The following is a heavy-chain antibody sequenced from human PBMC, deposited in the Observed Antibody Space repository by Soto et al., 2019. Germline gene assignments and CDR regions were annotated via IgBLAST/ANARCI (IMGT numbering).Heavy chain of an antibody. CDR2: IYHSGST. V-gene: IGHV4-30-2*01. Sequence: PSETLSLTCAVSGGSISSGGYSWSWIRQPPGKGLEWIGYIYHSGSTYYNPSLKSRVTISVDRSKNQFSLNLSSVTAADTAVYYCATLGHYFQALDSWGRGTLVTVSS. CDR3: ATLGHYFQALDS. D-gene: IGHD3-3*01. CDR1: GGSISSGGYS. J-gene: IGHJ4*02.